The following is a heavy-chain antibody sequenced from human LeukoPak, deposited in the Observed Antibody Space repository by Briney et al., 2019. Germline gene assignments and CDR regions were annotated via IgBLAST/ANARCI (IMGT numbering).Heavy chain of an antibody. V-gene: IGHV3-49*04. CDR2: TRSKAYGGTT. CDR3: TRGPRQLWLYYGMDV. D-gene: IGHD5-18*01. Sequence: GGSLRLSCTASVFTFGDHAMSWVRQAPGKGLEWVGFTRSKAYGGTTEYAASVKGRFNISRDDSKSIAYLQMNSLKTEDTAVYYCTRGPRQLWLYYGMDVWGQGTTVIVSS. J-gene: IGHJ6*02. CDR1: VFTFGDHA.